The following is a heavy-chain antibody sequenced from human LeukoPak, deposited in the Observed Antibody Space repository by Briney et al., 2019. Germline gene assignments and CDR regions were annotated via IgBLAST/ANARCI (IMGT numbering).Heavy chain of an antibody. CDR2: ISGSGGST. CDR3: AKGDCSSTSCPYYYMDV. CDR1: GFTFSSYA. J-gene: IGHJ6*03. V-gene: IGHV3-23*01. D-gene: IGHD2-2*01. Sequence: GGSLRLSCAASGFTFSSYAMSWVRQAPGKGLEWVSAISGSGGSTYYADSVKGRFTISRDNSKNTLYLQMNSLRAEDTAVYYCAKGDCSSTSCPYYYMDVWGKGTTVTVSS.